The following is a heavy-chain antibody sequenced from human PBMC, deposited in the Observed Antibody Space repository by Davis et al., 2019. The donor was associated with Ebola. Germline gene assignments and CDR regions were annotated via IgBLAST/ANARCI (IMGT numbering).Heavy chain of an antibody. CDR3: ARALSSTSRHSAFDI. D-gene: IGHD2-2*01. Sequence: PGGSLRLSCAASGFTFSSYSMNWVRQAPGKGLEWVSYISSSSSTIYYADSVKGRFTISRDNAKNSLYLQMNSLRAEDTAVYYCARALSSTSRHSAFDIWGQGTMVTVSS. CDR1: GFTFSSYS. CDR2: ISSSSSTI. V-gene: IGHV3-48*04. J-gene: IGHJ3*02.